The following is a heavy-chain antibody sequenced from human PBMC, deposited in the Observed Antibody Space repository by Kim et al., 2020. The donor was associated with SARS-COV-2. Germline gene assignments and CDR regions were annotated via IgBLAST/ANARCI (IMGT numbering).Heavy chain of an antibody. J-gene: IGHJ4*02. Sequence: KYDVDSVKGRFTISRDNAKNSLYLQMNSLRAEDTAVYYCARDSGSNSIDYWGQGTLVTVSS. CDR3: ARDSGSNSIDY. D-gene: IGHD1-26*01. CDR2: K. V-gene: IGHV3-7*01.